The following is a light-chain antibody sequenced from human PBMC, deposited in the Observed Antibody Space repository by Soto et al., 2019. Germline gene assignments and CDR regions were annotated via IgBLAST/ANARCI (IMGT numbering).Light chain of an antibody. V-gene: IGKV3-15*01. J-gene: IGKJ1*01. CDR1: QSVSSN. Sequence: EIVMTQSPATLSVSPGERATLSCRASQSVSSNLAWYQQKPGQAPRLLIYGATTRATGIPARFSGSGSGTESTLTISTLQSEDLAVYYCQQYNNWPRTFGQGTKVEIK. CDR3: QQYNNWPRT. CDR2: GAT.